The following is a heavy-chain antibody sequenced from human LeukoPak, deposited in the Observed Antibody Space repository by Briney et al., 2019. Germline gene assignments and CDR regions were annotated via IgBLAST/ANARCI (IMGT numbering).Heavy chain of an antibody. D-gene: IGHD3-9*01. CDR1: GGSISSGGYY. CDR2: ISYSGST. CDR3: VRTGNYDILTGPFDY. Sequence: SHTLSLTCTVSGGSISSGGYYWSWIRQHPGKGLEWIGYISYSGSTYYIPSLKSRVTISVDTSKNHFSLKLSSVTAAYTVVYYCVRTGNYDILTGPFDYWGQGTVVTVSS. J-gene: IGHJ4*02. V-gene: IGHV4-31*03.